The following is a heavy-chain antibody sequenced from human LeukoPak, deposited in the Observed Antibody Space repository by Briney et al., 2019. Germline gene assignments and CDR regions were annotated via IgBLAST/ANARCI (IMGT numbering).Heavy chain of an antibody. CDR2: IWYDGSSK. J-gene: IGHJ4*02. D-gene: IGHD2-21*02. V-gene: IGHV3-33*08. Sequence: GGSLRLSCAASGFTFSSYAMHWVRQAPGKGLEWVAVIWYDGSSKYYGDSVKGRFTISRDNSKNTLYLQMNSVRAEDTAVYYYARDKMVTAGVPFDYWGQGTLVTVSS. CDR1: GFTFSSYA. CDR3: ARDKMVTAGVPFDY.